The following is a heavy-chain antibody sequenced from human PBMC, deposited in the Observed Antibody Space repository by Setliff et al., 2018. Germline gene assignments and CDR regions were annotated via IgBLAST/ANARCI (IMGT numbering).Heavy chain of an antibody. J-gene: IGHJ4*02. CDR2: IKQDGSDK. CDR3: ARWLRWSFDY. D-gene: IGHD4-17*01. V-gene: IGHV3-7*03. CDR1: GFTFTNYW. Sequence: GSLRLSCAASGFTFTNYWMGWVRQAPGKGLEWVANIKQDGSDKYYVDSAKGRFTISRDNARNSLYLQMDSLRADDTAVYYCARWLRWSFDYWGQGTLVTVSS.